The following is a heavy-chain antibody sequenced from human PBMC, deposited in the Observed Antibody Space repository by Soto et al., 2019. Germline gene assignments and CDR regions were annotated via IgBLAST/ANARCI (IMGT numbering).Heavy chain of an antibody. CDR3: ASVGDYAYFQH. J-gene: IGHJ1*01. Sequence: QSGGSLRLSCAASGFTFSSYSMNWVRQAPGKGLEWVSDISSSGSSTYYADSVKGRFTISRDNSKNTLYLQMNSLRAEDTAVYYCASVGDYAYFQHWGQGTLVTVSS. CDR2: ISSSGSST. V-gene: IGHV3-23*01. D-gene: IGHD4-17*01. CDR1: GFTFSSYS.